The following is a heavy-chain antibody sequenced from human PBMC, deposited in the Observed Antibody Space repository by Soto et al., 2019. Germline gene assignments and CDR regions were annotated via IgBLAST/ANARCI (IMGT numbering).Heavy chain of an antibody. J-gene: IGHJ4*02. CDR3: AGQSTVTTYYFDY. V-gene: IGHV4-30-4*02. CDR2: IYYSGST. CDR1: GGSISSGDYY. D-gene: IGHD4-17*01. Sequence: SETLSLTCTVSGGSISSGDYYWSWIRQPPGKGLEWIGYIYYSGSTYYNPSLKSRVTISVDTSKNQFSLKLSSVTAADTAVYYCAGQSTVTTYYFDYWGQGTLVTVSS.